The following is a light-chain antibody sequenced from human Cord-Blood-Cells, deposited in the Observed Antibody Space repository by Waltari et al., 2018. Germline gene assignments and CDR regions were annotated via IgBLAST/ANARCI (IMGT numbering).Light chain of an antibody. V-gene: IGLV1-47*01. CDR3: AAWDDSLSGWV. CDR2: RNN. CDR1: SSNIGSNY. J-gene: IGLJ3*02. Sequence: QSVLTQPPSASGTPGQRVTISCSGSSSNIGSNYVYWYQQLPGTAPKLLIYRNNQRPSGVPDRLSGSKSGTSASLAIGGLRSEDEADYYCAAWDDSLSGWVFGGGTKLTVL.